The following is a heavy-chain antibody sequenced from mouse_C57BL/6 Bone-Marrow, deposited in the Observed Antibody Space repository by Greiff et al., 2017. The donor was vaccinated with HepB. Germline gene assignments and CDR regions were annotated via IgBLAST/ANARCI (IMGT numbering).Heavy chain of an antibody. Sequence: EVQLQQSGAELVRPGASVKLSCTASGFNIKDDYMHWVKQRPEQGLEWIGWIDPENGDTEYASKFQGKATITADTSSNTAYLQLSSLTSEDTAVYYCTTRDYSNYWYFDVWGTGTTVTVSS. V-gene: IGHV14-4*01. CDR1: GFNIKDDY. J-gene: IGHJ1*03. CDR2: IDPENGDT. CDR3: TTRDYSNYWYFDV. D-gene: IGHD2-5*01.